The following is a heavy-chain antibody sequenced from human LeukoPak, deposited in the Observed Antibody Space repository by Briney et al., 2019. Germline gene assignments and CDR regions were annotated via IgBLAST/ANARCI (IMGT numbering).Heavy chain of an antibody. CDR3: ARDSGTTGEVKFDP. V-gene: IGHV4-4*07. D-gene: IGHD3-10*01. CDR2: ISGSGVI. J-gene: IGHJ5*02. Sequence: PSETLSLTCTVSGGPITTYYLSWIRQSAGMGLEWIGRISGSGVITYNPSLKSRVILSLDTSNNHYSLKLISVTAADTAVYYCARDSGTTGEVKFDPWGQGMLVTVSS. CDR1: GGPITTYY.